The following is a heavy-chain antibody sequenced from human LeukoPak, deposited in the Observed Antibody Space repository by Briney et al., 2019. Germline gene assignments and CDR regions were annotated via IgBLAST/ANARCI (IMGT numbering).Heavy chain of an antibody. CDR2: ISYDGSNK. J-gene: IGHJ4*02. Sequence: GRSLRLSCAASGFTFSNYGMHCVRQAPGKGVEWVAVISYDGSNKYYADSVKGRFTISRDNSKNTLYLQMNSLRAEDTAVYYCAKQGGIAVAGRQYYFDYWGQGTLVTVSS. V-gene: IGHV3-30*18. D-gene: IGHD6-19*01. CDR1: GFTFSNYG. CDR3: AKQGGIAVAGRQYYFDY.